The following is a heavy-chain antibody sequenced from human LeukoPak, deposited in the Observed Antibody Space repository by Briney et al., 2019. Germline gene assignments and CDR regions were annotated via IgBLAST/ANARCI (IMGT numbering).Heavy chain of an antibody. CDR1: GFPFSSYA. CDR3: ASRGHVGSGTYSPYDY. D-gene: IGHD3-10*01. J-gene: IGHJ4*02. V-gene: IGHV3-23*01. CDR2: ISGSGDST. Sequence: TGGSLRLSCAASGFPFSSYAMSWVRQAPGKGLEWVSAISGSGDSTYYADSVKGRFTISRDNSKNTLYLQMNSLRAEDTAVYYCASRGHVGSGTYSPYDYWGQGTLVTVSS.